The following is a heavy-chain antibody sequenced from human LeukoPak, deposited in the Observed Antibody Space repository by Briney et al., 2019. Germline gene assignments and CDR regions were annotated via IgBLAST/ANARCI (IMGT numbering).Heavy chain of an antibody. V-gene: IGHV3-21*01. J-gene: IGHJ5*02. Sequence: PGGSLRLSCAASGFTFSSYSMNRVRQAPGKGLEWVSSISSSSSYIYYADSVKGRFTISRDNAKNSLYLQMNSLRAENTAVYYCARADSSSSSPKFDPWGQGTLVTVSS. CDR2: ISSSSSYI. CDR3: ARADSSSSSPKFDP. CDR1: GFTFSSYS. D-gene: IGHD6-6*01.